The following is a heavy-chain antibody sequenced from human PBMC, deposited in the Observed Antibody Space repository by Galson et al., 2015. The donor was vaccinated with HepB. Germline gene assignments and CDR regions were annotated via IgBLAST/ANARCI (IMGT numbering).Heavy chain of an antibody. J-gene: IGHJ4*02. D-gene: IGHD6-19*01. Sequence: SLRLSCAASGFTFSSYGMHWVRQAPGKGLEWVAVIWYDGSNKYYADSVKGRFTISRDNSKNTLYLQMNSLRAEDTAVYYCASETYPGIVVAPVGYWGQGTLVTVSS. CDR1: GFTFSSYG. CDR3: ASETYPGIVVAPVGY. CDR2: IWYDGSNK. V-gene: IGHV3-33*08.